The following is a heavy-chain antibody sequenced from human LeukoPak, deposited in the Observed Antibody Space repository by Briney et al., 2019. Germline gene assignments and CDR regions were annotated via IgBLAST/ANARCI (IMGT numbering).Heavy chain of an antibody. CDR2: IYYSGST. Sequence: SETLSLTCTVSGGSISSSSYYWGWIRQPPGNGLEWIGSIYYSGSTYYNPSLKSRVTISVDTSKNQFSLKLSSVTAADTAVYYCARLTNEYYYDSSGQNWFDPWGQGTLVTVSS. V-gene: IGHV4-39*01. CDR3: ARLTNEYYYDSSGQNWFDP. CDR1: GGSISSSSYY. D-gene: IGHD3-22*01. J-gene: IGHJ5*02.